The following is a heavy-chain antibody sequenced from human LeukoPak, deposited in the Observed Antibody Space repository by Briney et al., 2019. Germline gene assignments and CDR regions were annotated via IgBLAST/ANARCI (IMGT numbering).Heavy chain of an antibody. CDR3: ARDAGSWWPFDY. J-gene: IGHJ4*02. D-gene: IGHD2-15*01. Sequence: GGSLRLSCAASGFTFSTYAMSWVRQAPGKGLEWVSAISGSGGSTYYADFVKGRFTISRDNSRNTLSLQMNSLRVEDTAVYFCARDAGSWWPFDYWGQGALVTVSS. CDR2: ISGSGGST. V-gene: IGHV3-23*01. CDR1: GFTFSTYA.